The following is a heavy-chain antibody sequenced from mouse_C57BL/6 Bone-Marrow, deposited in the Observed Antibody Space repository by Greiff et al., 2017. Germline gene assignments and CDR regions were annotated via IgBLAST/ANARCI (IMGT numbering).Heavy chain of an antibody. J-gene: IGHJ4*01. CDR1: GFTFSSYA. D-gene: IGHD2-3*01. Sequence: EVQGVESGEGLVKPGGSLKLSCAASGFTFSSYAMSWVRQTPEKRLEWVAYISSGGDYIYYADTVKGRFTISRDNARNTLYLQMSSLKSEDTAMYYCTRDGYYYDPYYAMDYWGQGTSVTVSS. CDR2: ISSGGDYI. V-gene: IGHV5-9-1*02. CDR3: TRDGYYYDPYYAMDY.